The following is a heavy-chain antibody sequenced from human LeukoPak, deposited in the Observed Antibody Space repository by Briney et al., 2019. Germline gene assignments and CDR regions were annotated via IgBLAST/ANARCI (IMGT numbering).Heavy chain of an antibody. Sequence: PGGSLRLSCAASGFTFGTYAMNWVRQAPGKGLEWVSYISSSSSTIYFPDSVKGRFTISRDNAKNSLYLQMNGLRDGDTAIYYCARDAGSGYFDYWGQGTLVTVSS. CDR3: ARDAGSGYFDY. V-gene: IGHV3-48*02. CDR1: GFTFGTYA. J-gene: IGHJ4*02. CDR2: ISSSSSTI. D-gene: IGHD6-19*01.